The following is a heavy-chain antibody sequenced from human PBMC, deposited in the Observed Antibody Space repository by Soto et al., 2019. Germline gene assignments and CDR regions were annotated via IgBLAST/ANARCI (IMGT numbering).Heavy chain of an antibody. CDR2: ISYDGSNK. CDR1: GFTFSSYA. J-gene: IGHJ4*02. CDR3: ANHAGSEVRGVTVDY. V-gene: IGHV3-30-3*01. Sequence: GGSLRLSCAASGFTFSSYAMHWVRQAPGKGLEWVAVISYDGSNKYYADSVKGRFTISRDNSKNTLYLQMNSLRAEDTAVYYCANHAGSEVRGVTVDYWGQGTLVTVSS. D-gene: IGHD3-10*01.